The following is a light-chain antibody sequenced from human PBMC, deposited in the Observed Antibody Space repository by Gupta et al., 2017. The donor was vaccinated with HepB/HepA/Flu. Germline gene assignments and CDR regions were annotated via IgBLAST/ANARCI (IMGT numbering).Light chain of an antibody. V-gene: IGKV1-39*01. Sequence: DIQMTQSPSSLSASVGDRVTITCRASQSISSYLNWYQQKPGKAPKLLIYAASSLQSGVPSRFSGSGSGTDFPLTISSLQPEDFATYYCQQSYSTPQCSFGQGTKLEIK. J-gene: IGKJ2*04. CDR1: QSISSY. CDR2: AAS. CDR3: QQSYSTPQCS.